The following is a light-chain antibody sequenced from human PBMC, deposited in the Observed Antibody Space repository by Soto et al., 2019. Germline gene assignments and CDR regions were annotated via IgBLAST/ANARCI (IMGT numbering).Light chain of an antibody. Sequence: EIVMTQSPATLSLSPGERVTLSCRASQSININLAWYQQKPGHAPRVLIYCASTRASASLDSFSGSGSGTAFTLTIIRLVHDDFAFYYCQQYHNWPPLTFGGGTKVEIK. J-gene: IGKJ4*01. CDR1: QSININ. CDR3: QQYHNWPPLT. CDR2: CAS. V-gene: IGKV3D-15*01.